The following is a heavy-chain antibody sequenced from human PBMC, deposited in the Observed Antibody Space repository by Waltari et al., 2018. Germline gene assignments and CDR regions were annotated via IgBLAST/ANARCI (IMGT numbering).Heavy chain of an antibody. CDR1: GVTFSTYT. Sequence: HVQLEQSGAEVKKPGSSVKVSCTASGVTFSTYTVTWVRQAPGQGLEWMGSIIPFLGISKYAQSLQARLTITVDQSTNTGYMELNNLRPEDTGVYYCARSGEMKGTVDYWGQGTLVTVSS. J-gene: IGHJ4*02. V-gene: IGHV1-69*02. CDR2: IIPFLGIS. D-gene: IGHD1-1*01. CDR3: ARSGEMKGTVDY.